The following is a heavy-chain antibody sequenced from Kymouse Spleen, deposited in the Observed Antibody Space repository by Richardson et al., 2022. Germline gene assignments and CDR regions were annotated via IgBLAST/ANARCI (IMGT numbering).Heavy chain of an antibody. V-gene: IGHV4-34*01. CDR1: GGSFSGYY. CDR3: ARG*LELRRTT. J-gene: IGHJ4*02. Sequence: QVQLQQWGAGLLKPSETLSLTCAVYGGSFSGYYWSWIRQPPGKGLEWIGEINHSGSTNYNPSLKSRVTISVDTSKNQFSLKLSSVTAADTAVYYCARG*LELRRTTGAREPWSPSPQ. CDR2: INHSGST. D-gene: IGHD1-7*01.